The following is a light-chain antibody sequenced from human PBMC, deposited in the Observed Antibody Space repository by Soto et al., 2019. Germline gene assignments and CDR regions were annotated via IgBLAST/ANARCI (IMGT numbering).Light chain of an antibody. Sequence: QSALTQPPSVSGAPGQRVIISCTGGSSNIGADYEVHWYQQLPGTAPKLLIYGNTNRPSGVPDRFSGSKSGSSASLAITGLQAEDEVKYYWQSYVYTLTGCVFGTGTK. CDR2: GNT. J-gene: IGLJ1*01. V-gene: IGLV1-40*01. CDR3: QSYVYTLTGCV. CDR1: SSNIGADYE.